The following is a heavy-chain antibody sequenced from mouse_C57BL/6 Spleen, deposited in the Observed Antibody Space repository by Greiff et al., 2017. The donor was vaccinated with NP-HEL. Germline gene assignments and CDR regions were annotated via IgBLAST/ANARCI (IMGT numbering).Heavy chain of an antibody. V-gene: IGHV8-12*01. Sequence: QVTLKESGPGILQSSQTLSLTCSFSGFSLSTSGMGVSWIRQPSGKGLEWLAHIYWDDDKRYNPSLKSRLTISKDTSRNQVFLKITSVDTADTATYYCARRGNYYSNYAYWYFDVWGTGTTVTVSS. CDR2: IYWDDDK. CDR3: ARRGNYYSNYAYWYFDV. D-gene: IGHD2-5*01. J-gene: IGHJ1*03. CDR1: GFSLSTSGMG.